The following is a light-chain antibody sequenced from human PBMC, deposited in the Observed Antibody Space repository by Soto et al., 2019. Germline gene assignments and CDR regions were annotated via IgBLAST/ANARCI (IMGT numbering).Light chain of an antibody. V-gene: IGLV2-14*01. Sequence: ALTQPASVSGSPGQSITISCTGTSSDVGGYNYVSWYQQHPGKAPKLMIYDVSNRPSGVSNRFSGSKSGNTASLSISGLQAEDEADYYCSSYTSSSTVVFGGGTKLTVL. CDR1: SSDVGGYNY. CDR2: DVS. CDR3: SSYTSSSTVV. J-gene: IGLJ2*01.